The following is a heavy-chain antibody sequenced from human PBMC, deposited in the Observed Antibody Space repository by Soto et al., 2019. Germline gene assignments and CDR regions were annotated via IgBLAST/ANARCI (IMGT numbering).Heavy chain of an antibody. CDR2: IYYSGST. CDR3: ARLTTDIYYYYYYGMDV. CDR1: GGSISSGGYH. Sequence: PSETLSLTCTVSGGSISSGGYHWSWIRQHPGKGLEWIGYIYYSGSTYYNPSLKSRVTISVDTSKNQFSLKLSSVTAADTAVYYCARLTTDIYYYYYYGMDVWGQGTTVTVSS. J-gene: IGHJ6*02. V-gene: IGHV4-31*03. D-gene: IGHD4-17*01.